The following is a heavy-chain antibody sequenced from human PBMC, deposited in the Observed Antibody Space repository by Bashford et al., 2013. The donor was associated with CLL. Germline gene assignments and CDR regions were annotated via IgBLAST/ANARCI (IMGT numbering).Heavy chain of an antibody. D-gene: IGHD1-26*01. J-gene: IGHJ4*02. V-gene: IGHV4-39*01. CDR3: ARHRPYRGNYFMFDS. Sequence: PSETLSLTCTVSGASVSTTFTFWAWIRQSPGKGLEWIGTVYYSGSTYYNPSLKSRVTISLDTSKNQFSVNLESVTAADTALYYCARHRPYRGNYFMFDSWGQGTLVTVSS. CDR2: VYYSGST. CDR1: GASVSTTFTF.